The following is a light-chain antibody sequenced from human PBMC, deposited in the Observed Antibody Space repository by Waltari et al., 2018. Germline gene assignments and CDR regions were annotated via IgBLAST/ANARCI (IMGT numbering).Light chain of an antibody. CDR3: QESYGLPYT. J-gene: IGKJ2*01. CDR2: GAS. V-gene: IGKV1-39*01. CDR1: YRIDNF. Sequence: IQMTQSPSSLSASVGARCTITCRSSYRIDNFLNWYQQKPGKAPKVLIYGASTLQSGVPSRFSGSGSGTDFTLTISSLQPEDFATYYCQESYGLPYTFGQGTKLEIK.